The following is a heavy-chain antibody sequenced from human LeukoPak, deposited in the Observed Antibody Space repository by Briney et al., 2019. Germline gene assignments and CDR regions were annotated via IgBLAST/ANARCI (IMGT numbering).Heavy chain of an antibody. J-gene: IGHJ4*02. V-gene: IGHV3-53*01. D-gene: IGHD6-13*01. CDR2: ICSGGST. Sequence: PGGSLRLSCAASGFTVSSNYMSWVRQAPGKGLEWVSVICSGGSTYYADSVKGRFTISRDNSKNTLYLQMNSLRAGDTAVYYCARNGGAAAVYFDYWGQGTLVTVSS. CDR1: GFTVSSNY. CDR3: ARNGGAAAVYFDY.